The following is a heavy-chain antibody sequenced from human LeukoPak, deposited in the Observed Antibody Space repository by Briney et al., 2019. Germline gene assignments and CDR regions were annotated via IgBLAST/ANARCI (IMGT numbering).Heavy chain of an antibody. J-gene: IGHJ4*02. Sequence: PSETLSLTCTVSGGSISSSSYYWGWIRQPPGKGLEWIGSIYYSGSTYYNPSLKSRVTISVDTSKNQFSLKLSSVTAADTAVYYCARLDQWLVTYYFDYGGQGTLVTVSS. CDR3: ARLDQWLVTYYFDY. CDR1: GGSISSSSYY. CDR2: IYYSGST. D-gene: IGHD6-19*01. V-gene: IGHV4-39*01.